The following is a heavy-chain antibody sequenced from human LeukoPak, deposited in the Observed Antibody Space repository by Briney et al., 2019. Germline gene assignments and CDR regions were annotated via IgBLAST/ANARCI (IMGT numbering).Heavy chain of an antibody. CDR1: GYSISSNYC. CDR3: ARDSNYYDSSGYQDAFDI. Sequence: AETLSLTCSVSGYSISSNYCWGWIRQPPGKGLEWIGEINHSGSTNYNPSLKSRVTISVDTSKNQFSLKLSSVTAADTAVYYCARDSNYYDSSGYQDAFDIWGQGTMVTVSS. J-gene: IGHJ3*02. D-gene: IGHD3-22*01. CDR2: INHSGST. V-gene: IGHV4-38-2*02.